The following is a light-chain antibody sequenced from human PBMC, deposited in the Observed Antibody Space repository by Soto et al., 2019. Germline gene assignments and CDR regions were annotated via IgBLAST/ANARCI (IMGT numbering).Light chain of an antibody. J-gene: IGKJ5*01. Sequence: IQLTQSPSSLSASVGDRVTITCRASRGISSYLAWYQQKPGKAPKLLAYSASTLQSGVPSRFSGSGSGPDFTLTICSLQPEDSATYFCQQLNSYPQTFGQGTRLEIK. CDR2: SAS. CDR3: QQLNSYPQT. CDR1: RGISSY. V-gene: IGKV1-9*01.